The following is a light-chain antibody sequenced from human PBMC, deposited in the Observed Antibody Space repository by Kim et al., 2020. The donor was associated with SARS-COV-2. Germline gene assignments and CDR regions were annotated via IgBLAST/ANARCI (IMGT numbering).Light chain of an antibody. J-gene: IGKJ4*01. CDR3: HQLNTSPYT. CDR2: SSS. Sequence: IQLTQSPSSLSASVGDRVSITCRASLGVNDYLAWYQQSPGKAPKLLIYSSSTLNPGVPTRFSGSGSGTHFTLTISSLQPEDSATYYCHQLNTSPYTFGGGTKVDIK. CDR1: LGVNDY. V-gene: IGKV1-9*01.